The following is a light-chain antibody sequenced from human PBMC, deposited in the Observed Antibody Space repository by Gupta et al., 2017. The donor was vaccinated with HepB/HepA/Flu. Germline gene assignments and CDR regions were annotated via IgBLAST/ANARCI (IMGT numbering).Light chain of an antibody. J-gene: IGLJ2*01. Sequence: SYALTQPPSVSVSPGQTASITCSGDKLGDKYASWYQQKPGRSPVLVIYQDRKRPSGIPERFSGSNSGNTATLTISGTQAMDEDDYYCQAWDSSTVLFGGGTKLTVL. CDR3: QAWDSSTVL. V-gene: IGLV3-1*01. CDR2: QDR. CDR1: KLGDKY.